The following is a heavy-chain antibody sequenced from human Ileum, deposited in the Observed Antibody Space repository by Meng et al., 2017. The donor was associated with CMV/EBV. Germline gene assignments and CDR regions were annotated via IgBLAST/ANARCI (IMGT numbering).Heavy chain of an antibody. V-gene: IGHV3-11*01. Sequence: LACAASGFPFGAYYMAWVRQAPGKGLEWVSYITGSGGIIYYADSVKGRFTISRDNAKSSLYLEINSLRAEDTAVYYCARGNYGFDYWGQGTLVTVSS. CDR1: GFPFGAYY. CDR2: ITGSGGII. CDR3: ARGNYGFDY. D-gene: IGHD3-10*01. J-gene: IGHJ4*02.